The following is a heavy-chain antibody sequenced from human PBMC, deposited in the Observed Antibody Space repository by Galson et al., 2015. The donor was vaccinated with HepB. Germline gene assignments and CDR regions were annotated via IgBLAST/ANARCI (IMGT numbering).Heavy chain of an antibody. J-gene: IGHJ4*02. CDR3: AKGQRYCSSTSCYIMDY. V-gene: IGHV3-30*18. CDR2: ISYDGSNK. Sequence: SLRLSCAASGFVFSSYGMHWVRQAPGKGLEWVAVISYDGSNKYYADSVKGRFTISRDNSKNTLYLQMNSLRAEDTAVYCCAKGQRYCSSTSCYIMDYWGQGTLVTVSS. D-gene: IGHD2-2*02. CDR1: GFVFSSYG.